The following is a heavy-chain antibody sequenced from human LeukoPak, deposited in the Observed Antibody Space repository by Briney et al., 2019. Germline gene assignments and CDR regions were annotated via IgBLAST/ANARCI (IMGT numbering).Heavy chain of an antibody. CDR1: GGSFSGYY. CDR3: ASAYCSSTSCYYFDY. Sequence: PSETLSLTCAVYGGSFSGYYWSWIRQPPGKGLEWIGYIYYSGSTNYNPSLKSRVTISVDTSKNQFSLKLSSVTAADTAVYYCASAYCSSTSCYYFDYWGQGTLVTVSS. V-gene: IGHV4-59*01. J-gene: IGHJ4*02. D-gene: IGHD2-2*01. CDR2: IYYSGST.